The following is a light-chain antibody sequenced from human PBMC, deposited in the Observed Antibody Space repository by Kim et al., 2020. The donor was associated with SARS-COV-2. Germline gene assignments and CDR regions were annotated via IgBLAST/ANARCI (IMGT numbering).Light chain of an antibody. CDR3: NSRGSNDNVL. CDR2: GKH. J-gene: IGLJ2*01. CDR1: SLRSYY. V-gene: IGLV3-19*01. Sequence: SSELTQDPAVSVALGQTVRITCQGDSLRSYYATWYQQKPGQAPIVVIYGKHNRLSGIPDRFSGSSSGDTASLTITGTQAGDDADYYCNSRGSNDNVLFGG.